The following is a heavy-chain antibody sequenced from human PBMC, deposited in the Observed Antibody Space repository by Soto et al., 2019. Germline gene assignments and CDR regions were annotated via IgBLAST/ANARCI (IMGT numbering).Heavy chain of an antibody. V-gene: IGHV3-13*01. J-gene: IGHJ4*02. CDR1: GFTFSDYD. D-gene: IGHD7-27*01. CDR3: AALGAQIY. CDR2: IGHAGDT. Sequence: VQLVESGGGLVQPGGSPRLSCAASGFTFSDYDMHWVRQARGKGLEWVSSIGHAGDTYSGDSVKGRFTISRENAKNTFHLQMNSLRAGDTAVYYCAALGAQIYWGQGALVTVSS.